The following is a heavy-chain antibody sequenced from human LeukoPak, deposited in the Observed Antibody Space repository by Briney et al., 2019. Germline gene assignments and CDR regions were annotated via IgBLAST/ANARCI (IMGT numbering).Heavy chain of an antibody. D-gene: IGHD5-12*01. CDR2: ISGSNGNT. CDR1: SYTFTRYG. V-gene: IGHV1-18*01. CDR3: ARSGRGTYYYFDL. J-gene: IGHJ4*02. Sequence: ASVKVSCKASSYTFTRYGISWVRQAPGQGLEWMGWISGSNGNTNYAQKFLGRVTMTADTSTSTAYMELRSLTSDDTAVYYCARSGRGTYYYFDLWGQGTLVTVSS.